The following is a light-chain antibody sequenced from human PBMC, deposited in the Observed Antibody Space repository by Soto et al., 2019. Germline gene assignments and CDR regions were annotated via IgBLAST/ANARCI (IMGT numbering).Light chain of an antibody. CDR2: GAS. J-gene: IGKJ4*01. CDR1: QSGSSNH. CDR3: KQYGSSPA. Sequence: EIVLTQSPGTLSLSPGERATLSCRASQSGSSNHLAWYQQKPGQAPRLLIYGASSRATGIPDRFSGSGSGTDFTLTINRREPEDFAVYYCKQYGSSPAFGGGTKVEIK. V-gene: IGKV3-20*01.